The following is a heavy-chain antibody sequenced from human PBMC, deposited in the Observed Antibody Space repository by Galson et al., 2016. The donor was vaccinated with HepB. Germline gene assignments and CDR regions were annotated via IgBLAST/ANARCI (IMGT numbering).Heavy chain of an antibody. CDR1: GFTFDDYA. CDR2: ISWNSGST. CDR3: AKGCSGGSCYFDS. J-gene: IGHJ4*02. Sequence: SLRLSCAASGFTFDDYAMHWVRQGPGKGLEWVSGISWNSGSTGYADSVKGRFTISRDNAKNSLFLQMNSLRAEDTALYYCAKGCSGGSCYFDSWGQGTQVTVSS. V-gene: IGHV3-9*01. D-gene: IGHD2-15*01.